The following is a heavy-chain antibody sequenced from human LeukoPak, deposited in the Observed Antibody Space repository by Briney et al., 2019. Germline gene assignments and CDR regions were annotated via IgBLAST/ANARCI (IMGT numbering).Heavy chain of an antibody. D-gene: IGHD6-19*01. CDR1: GYTFTGYY. Sequence: GASVKVSCKASGYTFTGYYMHWVRQAPGQGLEWMGWINPSSGGTNYAQKLQGRVTMTTDTSTSTAYMELRSLRSDDTAVYYCARDLILFSSGWSKENWFDPWGQGTLVTVSS. V-gene: IGHV1-2*02. CDR2: INPSSGGT. J-gene: IGHJ5*02. CDR3: ARDLILFSSGWSKENWFDP.